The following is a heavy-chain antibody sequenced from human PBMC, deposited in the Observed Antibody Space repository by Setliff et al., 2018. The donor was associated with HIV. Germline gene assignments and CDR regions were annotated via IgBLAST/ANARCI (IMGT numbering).Heavy chain of an antibody. CDR3: SKVSEHRTSSGSFYYYMDV. D-gene: IGHD6-6*01. V-gene: IGHV1-69*13. J-gene: IGHJ6*03. CDR1: GGTFNINA. CDR2: IIPLFGTA. Sequence: SVKVSCKASGGTFNINAVTWVRQAPGQGLEWVGAIIPLFGTANYAQKFQGRVTITADDSTSTVYMEVRSLRSTDTAVYYCSKVSEHRTSSGSFYYYMDVWGEGTTVTVSS.